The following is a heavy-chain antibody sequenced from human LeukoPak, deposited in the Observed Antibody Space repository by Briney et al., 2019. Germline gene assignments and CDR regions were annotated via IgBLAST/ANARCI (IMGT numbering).Heavy chain of an antibody. D-gene: IGHD6-13*01. J-gene: IGHJ6*03. V-gene: IGHV1-8*01. Sequence: ASVKVSCKASGYTFTSYDINWVRQATGQGLEWMGWMNPNSGNTGYAQKFQGRVTMTRNTSISTAFMELSRLRSDDTAVYYCARVEQQLSYYYYYYYMDVWGKGTTVTVSS. CDR2: MNPNSGNT. CDR1: GYTFTSYD. CDR3: ARVEQQLSYYYYYYYMDV.